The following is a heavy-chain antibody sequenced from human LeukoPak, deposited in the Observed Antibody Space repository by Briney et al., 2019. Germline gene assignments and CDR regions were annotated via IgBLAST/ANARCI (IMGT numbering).Heavy chain of an antibody. CDR2: ISYDANDK. J-gene: IGHJ6*03. CDR3: AREHYFYHMDG. V-gene: IGHV3-30*04. CDR1: GFTFSNYA. Sequence: GGSLRLSCAASGFTFSNYAMHWVRQAPGKGLEWVAVISYDANDKYYADSVKGRFTISRDNAENSLYLQMNSLRAEDTAVYYCAREHYFYHMDGWGEGTTVTVSS.